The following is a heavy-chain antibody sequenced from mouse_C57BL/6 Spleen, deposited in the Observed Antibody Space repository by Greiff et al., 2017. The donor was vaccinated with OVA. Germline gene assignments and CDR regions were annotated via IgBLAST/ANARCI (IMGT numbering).Heavy chain of an antibody. CDR3: ARHSNYPYYYAMDY. CDR1: GYAFSSYW. J-gene: IGHJ4*01. V-gene: IGHV1-80*01. Sequence: QVQLQQSGAELVKPGASVKISCKASGYAFSSYWMNWVKQRPGKGLEWIGQIYPGDGDPNYNGKFKGKATLTADKSSSTAYMQLSSLTSEDSAVYFCARHSNYPYYYAMDYWGQGTSVTVSS. D-gene: IGHD2-5*01. CDR2: IYPGDGDP.